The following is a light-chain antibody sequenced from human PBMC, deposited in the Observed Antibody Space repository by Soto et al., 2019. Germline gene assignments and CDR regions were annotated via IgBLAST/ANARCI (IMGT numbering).Light chain of an antibody. CDR1: SNDVGTYNR. J-gene: IGLJ3*02. CDR3: FSSVGSPIWV. V-gene: IGLV2-23*02. CDR2: EVN. Sequence: QSALTQPASVSGSPGQSITISCTGTSNDVGTYNRVSWYQQYPGKAPTLMIYEVNKRPSGVSNRFSGSKSGNTASLTISGLQAEDEADYYCFSSVGSPIWVFGVGTKLTVL.